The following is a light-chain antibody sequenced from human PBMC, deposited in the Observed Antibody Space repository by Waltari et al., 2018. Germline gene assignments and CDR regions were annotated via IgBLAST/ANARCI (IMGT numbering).Light chain of an antibody. CDR2: EIS. CDR3: CSYAGSTTE. CDR1: SSAVGNYNL. Sequence: QSALTQPASVSGSPGQSITISCTGTSSAVGNYNLVSWYQPHPGKAPKLMIYEISKRPSGVSNRFSGSKSGNTASLTISGLQAEDEADYYCCSYAGSTTEFGGGTKVTVL. V-gene: IGLV2-23*02. J-gene: IGLJ2*01.